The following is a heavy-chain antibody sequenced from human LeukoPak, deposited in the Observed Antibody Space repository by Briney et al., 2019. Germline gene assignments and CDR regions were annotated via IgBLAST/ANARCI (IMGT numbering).Heavy chain of an antibody. CDR3: AKDLAYDSTGPLDY. CDR2: ISGSGGST. J-gene: IGHJ4*02. V-gene: IGHV3-23*01. Sequence: GGSLRLSCAASGFTFSSYAMSWVRQAPGKGLEWVSAISGSGGSTYYADSVKGRFTIYRDNSKNTLYLQVNSLRAEDTAIYYCAKDLAYDSTGPLDYWGQGTLVTVSS. CDR1: GFTFSSYA. D-gene: IGHD3-22*01.